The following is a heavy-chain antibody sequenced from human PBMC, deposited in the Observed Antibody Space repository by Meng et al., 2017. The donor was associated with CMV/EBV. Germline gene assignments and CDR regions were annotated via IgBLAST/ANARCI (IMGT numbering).Heavy chain of an antibody. Sequence: GGSLRLSCAASGFTFDDYGMSWVRQASGKGLEWVSGINWNGDSTGYADSVKGRFTISRDNAKKSLYLQMNSLRAEDTALYYCAKVGSGSYWYYFDYWGQGTTVTVSS. V-gene: IGHV3-20*04. J-gene: IGHJ4*03. CDR3: AKVGSGSYWYYFDY. CDR1: GFTFDDYG. CDR2: INWNGDST. D-gene: IGHD1-26*01.